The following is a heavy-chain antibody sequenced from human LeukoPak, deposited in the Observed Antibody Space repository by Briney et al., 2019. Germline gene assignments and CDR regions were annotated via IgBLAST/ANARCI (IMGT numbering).Heavy chain of an antibody. CDR3: ARSTVTTLDYYYYYGMDV. CDR1: GSTVSSNY. Sequence: GGSLRLSCAAPGSTVSSNYMSWVRKAPGKGLEGVSVIYSGGSTYYADSVKGRFTISRHNSKNTLYLQMNSLRAEDTAVYYCARSTVTTLDYYYYYGMDVWGQGTTVTVSS. D-gene: IGHD4-17*01. J-gene: IGHJ6*02. CDR2: IYSGGST. V-gene: IGHV3-53*04.